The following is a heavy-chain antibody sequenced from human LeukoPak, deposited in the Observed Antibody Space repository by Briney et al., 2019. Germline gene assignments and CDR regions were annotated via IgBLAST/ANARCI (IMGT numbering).Heavy chain of an antibody. D-gene: IGHD3-10*01. J-gene: IGHJ4*02. CDR1: GGSFSGYY. CDR3: ARDYYGSGTRLPPFDY. CDR2: INHSGST. V-gene: IGHV4-34*01. Sequence: MTSETLSLTCAVYGGSFSGYYWSWIRQPPGKGLEWIGEINHSGSTNYNPSLKGRVTISVDTSKNQFSLKLSSVTAADTAVYYCARDYYGSGTRLPPFDYWGQGTLVTVSS.